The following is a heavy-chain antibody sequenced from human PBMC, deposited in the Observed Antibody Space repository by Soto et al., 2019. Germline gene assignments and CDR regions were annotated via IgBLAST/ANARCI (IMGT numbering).Heavy chain of an antibody. J-gene: IGHJ5*01. CDR1: GYTFTSYG. D-gene: IGHD3-10*01. CDR3: ARVYPQLDYYCSGSYSFWFDS. V-gene: IGHV1-18*01. CDR2: ISAYNGNT. Sequence: ASVKVSCKASGYTFTSYGISWVRQAPGQGLEWMGWISAYNGNTNYAQKLQGRVTMTTDTSTSTAYMELRSLRSDDTAVYYCARVYPQLDYYCSGSYSFWFDSWGQRTLVTVSS.